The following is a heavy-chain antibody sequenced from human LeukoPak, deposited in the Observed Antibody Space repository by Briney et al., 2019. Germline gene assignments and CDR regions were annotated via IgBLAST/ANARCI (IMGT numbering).Heavy chain of an antibody. CDR3: ARAAELVGYYGMDV. CDR2: IYHSGST. V-gene: IGHV4-4*02. CDR1: GGSISSSNW. Sequence: SETLSLTCAVSGGSISSSNWWSWVRQPPGKGLEWIGEIYHSGSTNYNPSLKSRVTISVDKSKNQFSLKLSSVTAADTAVYYCARAAELVGYYGMDVWGKGTTVTVSS. J-gene: IGHJ6*04. D-gene: IGHD6-13*01.